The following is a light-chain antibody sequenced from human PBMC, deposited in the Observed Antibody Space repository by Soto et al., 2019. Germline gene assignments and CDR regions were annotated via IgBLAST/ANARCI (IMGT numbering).Light chain of an antibody. J-gene: IGKJ1*01. CDR3: QQRRDWPPWT. CDR2: DAS. Sequence: EIVLTQSPATLSLSPGEGATLSCRASQSISTHLAWYQQRPGQAPRLLIYDASNRATGIPARFSGSGSGTDFTLTINRLEPEDFAVYYCQQRRDWPPWTFGQGTKVEIK. CDR1: QSISTH. V-gene: IGKV3-11*01.